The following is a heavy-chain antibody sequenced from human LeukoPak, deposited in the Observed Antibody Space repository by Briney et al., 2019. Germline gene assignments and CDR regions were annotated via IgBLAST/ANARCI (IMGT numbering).Heavy chain of an antibody. CDR1: GYTFTSYY. V-gene: IGHV1-2*02. CDR2: INPNRGGT. J-gene: IGHJ5*02. Sequence: ASVKVSCKASGYTFTSYYMHWVRQAPGQGLEWMGWINPNRGGTNYAQKFQGRVTMTRDTSTSTAYMELRSLRSDDTAVYYCARVGGAAAGYNWFDPWGQGTLVTVSS. D-gene: IGHD6-13*01. CDR3: ARVGGAAAGYNWFDP.